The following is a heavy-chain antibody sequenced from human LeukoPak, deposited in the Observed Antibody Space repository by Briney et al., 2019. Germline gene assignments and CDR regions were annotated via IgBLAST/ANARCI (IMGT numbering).Heavy chain of an antibody. CDR1: GFTFSSYS. Sequence: GGSLRLSCAASGFTFSSYSMNWVRQAPGKGLEWVSYISSSSSTIYYADSVKGRFTISRDNAKNSLYLQTNSLRAEDTAVYYCARDGYYYDSSGYPIDYWGQGTLVTVSS. CDR2: ISSSSSTI. V-gene: IGHV3-48*01. J-gene: IGHJ4*02. CDR3: ARDGYYYDSSGYPIDY. D-gene: IGHD3-22*01.